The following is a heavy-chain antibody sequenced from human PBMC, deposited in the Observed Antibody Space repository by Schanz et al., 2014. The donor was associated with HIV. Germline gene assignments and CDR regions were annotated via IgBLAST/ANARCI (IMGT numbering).Heavy chain of an antibody. D-gene: IGHD6-19*01. CDR3: AKTSYGWYFDY. Sequence: VQLVESGGGVVQPGRSLRLSCAASGFNFRTYAMSWVRQAPGKGLEWVSGMRGSDDSTFYADSVKGRFTISRDNSKNTLYFQMNSLRAEDTAIYYCAKTSYGWYFDYWGQGTLVTVSS. CDR1: GFNFRTYA. CDR2: MRGSDDST. J-gene: IGHJ4*02. V-gene: IGHV3-23*04.